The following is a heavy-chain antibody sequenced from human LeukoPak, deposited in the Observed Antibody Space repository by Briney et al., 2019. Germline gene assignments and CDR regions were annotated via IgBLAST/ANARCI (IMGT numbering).Heavy chain of an antibody. CDR3: ARNLYYYDSSGYYYVYPDAFDI. J-gene: IGHJ3*02. V-gene: IGHV3-7*01. CDR2: IKQDGSEK. CDR1: GFTFSSYW. D-gene: IGHD3-22*01. Sequence: GGSLRLSCAASGFTFSSYWMSWVRQAPGKGLEWVANIKQDGSEKYYVDSVKGRFTISRDNAKNSLYLQMNSLRAEDTAVYYCARNLYYYDSSGYYYVYPDAFDIWGQGTMVTVSS.